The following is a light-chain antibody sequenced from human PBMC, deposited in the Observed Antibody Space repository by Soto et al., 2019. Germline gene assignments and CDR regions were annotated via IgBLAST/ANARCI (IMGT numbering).Light chain of an antibody. J-gene: IGKJ5*01. Sequence: DIQLTQSPSFLSASVVDRVTITCRASQGMSSNLAWYQQKPGKAPKLLIYDASTLQSGVPSRFSGSGSGTEFTLTISSLQPEDFATYYCQLLDSYPITFGQGARLEIK. CDR2: DAS. CDR1: QGMSSN. CDR3: QLLDSYPIT. V-gene: IGKV1-9*01.